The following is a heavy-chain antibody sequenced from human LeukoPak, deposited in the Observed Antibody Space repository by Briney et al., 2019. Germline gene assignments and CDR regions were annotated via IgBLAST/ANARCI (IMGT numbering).Heavy chain of an antibody. Sequence: ASVKVSCKTPGATFNNSAISWVRQAPGQGLEWLGGIMPLFGTAGYAQKFQGRVTITKDESTRTVYLELTSLTSDDTAVYYCARDVHGDYGSGWFDPWGQGTLVSVSS. D-gene: IGHD4-17*01. CDR3: ARDVHGDYGSGWFDP. V-gene: IGHV1-69*05. CDR2: IMPLFGTA. CDR1: GATFNNSA. J-gene: IGHJ5*02.